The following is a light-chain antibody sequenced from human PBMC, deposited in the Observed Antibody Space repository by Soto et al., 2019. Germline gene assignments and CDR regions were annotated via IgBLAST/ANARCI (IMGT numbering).Light chain of an antibody. CDR2: DTS. Sequence: MTQSPSSLSASVGDTVTITCRASQSVSGSYLAWYQHKPGQTPRLLIYDTSTRATGVPARFSGSRSGPEFTLTINSLQSEDFAIYYCQPYNNWPLTFGGGTKVDIK. V-gene: IGKV3-15*01. CDR1: QSVSGSY. CDR3: QPYNNWPLT. J-gene: IGKJ4*01.